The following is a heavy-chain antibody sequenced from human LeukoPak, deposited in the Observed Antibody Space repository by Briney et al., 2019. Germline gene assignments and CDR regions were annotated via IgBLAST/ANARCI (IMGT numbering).Heavy chain of an antibody. CDR2: IKQDGSKK. CDR3: TRVGYIHEGIDY. CDR1: GFTFSSSW. Sequence: GGSLRLSCATSGFTFSSSWMSWVRQAPGKGLEWVANIKQDGSKKSYVDSVKGRFTISRDNAKNSLYLRMNSLRAEDTAIYYCTRVGYIHEGIDYWGQGTLVTVSS. D-gene: IGHD5-24*01. J-gene: IGHJ4*02. V-gene: IGHV3-7*04.